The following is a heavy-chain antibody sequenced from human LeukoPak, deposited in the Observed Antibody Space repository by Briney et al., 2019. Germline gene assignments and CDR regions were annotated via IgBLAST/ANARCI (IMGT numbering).Heavy chain of an antibody. CDR1: GYTFTGYY. V-gene: IGHV1-2*06. J-gene: IGHJ4*02. CDR2: INPNSGGT. Sequence: ASVKVSCKASGYTFTGYYMHWVRQAPGQGLEWMGRINPNSGGTNYAQKFQGRVTMTRDTSITTAYMELSSLRSDDTAVYFCAARSHPFDYWGQGTLVTVSS. CDR3: AARSHPFDY.